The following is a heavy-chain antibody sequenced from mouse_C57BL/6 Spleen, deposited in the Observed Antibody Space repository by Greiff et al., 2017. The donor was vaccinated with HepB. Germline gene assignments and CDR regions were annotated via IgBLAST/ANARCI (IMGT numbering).Heavy chain of an antibody. CDR3: ATYYSNSYFDV. Sequence: VKLMESGAELARPGASVKLSCKASGYTFTSYGISWVKQRTGQGLEWIGEIYPRSGNTYYNEKFKGKATLTADKSSSTAYMELRSLTSEDSAVYFCATYYSNSYFDVWGTGTTVTVSS. V-gene: IGHV1-81*01. CDR2: IYPRSGNT. J-gene: IGHJ1*03. CDR1: GYTFTSYG. D-gene: IGHD2-5*01.